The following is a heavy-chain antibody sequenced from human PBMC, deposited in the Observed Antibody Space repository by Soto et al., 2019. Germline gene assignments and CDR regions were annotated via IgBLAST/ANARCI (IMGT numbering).Heavy chain of an antibody. D-gene: IGHD6-19*01. V-gene: IGHV1-69*13. Sequence: GASVKVSCKASGGTFSSYRINWVRQAPGQGLEWVGGIVPIRRTADYAQTFQGRVSITADESARTSYMELRSLRSQDPAAYYCVRHSGATLRSSWGQGTLVTVYS. CDR3: VRHSGATLRSS. CDR1: GGTFSSYR. CDR2: IVPIRRTA. J-gene: IGHJ4*02.